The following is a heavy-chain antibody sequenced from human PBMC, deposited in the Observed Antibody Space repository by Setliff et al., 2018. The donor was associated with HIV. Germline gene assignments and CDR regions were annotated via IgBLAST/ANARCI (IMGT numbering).Heavy chain of an antibody. J-gene: IGHJ4*02. V-gene: IGHV3-20*04. Sequence: PGGSLRLSCAASGFTFDDYGMTWVRQAPGQGLEWLSGISWNGGSTGYADSVQGRFTISRDNAKNSLYLQMHSLRVEDTAFYYCARDKRDDNFLTSRISSVFDFWGEGTLVTVSS. CDR2: ISWNGGST. CDR3: ARDKRDDNFLTSRISSVFDF. D-gene: IGHD1-1*01. CDR1: GFTFDDYG.